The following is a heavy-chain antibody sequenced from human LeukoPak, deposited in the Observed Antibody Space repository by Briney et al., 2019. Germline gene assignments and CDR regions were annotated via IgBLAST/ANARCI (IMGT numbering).Heavy chain of an antibody. J-gene: IGHJ4*02. V-gene: IGHV4-59*01. D-gene: IGHD3-22*01. CDR2: IHYSGST. Sequence: SETLSLTCAVYGGSFSGYYWSWIRQPPGAGLEWIGYIHYSGSTNYNPSLKSRVTISVDTSKNQFSLKLSSVTAADTAVYYCARVRDRSGYFYDFDYWGRGTLVTVSS. CDR1: GGSFSGYY. CDR3: ARVRDRSGYFYDFDY.